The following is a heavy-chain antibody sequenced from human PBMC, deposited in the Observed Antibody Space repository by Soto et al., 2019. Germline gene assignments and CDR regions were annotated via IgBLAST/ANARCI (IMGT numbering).Heavy chain of an antibody. Sequence: PSETLSLTCAVSGGSISSGGYSWSWIRQPPGKGLEWIGYIYHSGSTYYNPSLKSRVTISVDTSKNQFSPKLSSVTAADTAVYYCARGQAMYYDILTGYYDHPDYYYYGMDVWGQGTTVTVSS. V-gene: IGHV4-30-2*05. D-gene: IGHD3-9*01. CDR1: GGSISSGGYS. CDR3: ARGQAMYYDILTGYYDHPDYYYYGMDV. CDR2: IYHSGST. J-gene: IGHJ6*02.